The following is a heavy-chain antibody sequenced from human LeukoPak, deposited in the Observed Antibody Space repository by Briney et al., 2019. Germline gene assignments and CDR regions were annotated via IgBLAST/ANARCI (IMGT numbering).Heavy chain of an antibody. Sequence: SETLSLTCAVYGGSFSGYYWSWIRQPPGKGLEWIGEISHSGTTHYTPSLKTRVTISLDTSKNQFSLKLSSVTAADTAVYYCARKGSGSYPFPALYYFDYWGQGTLVTVSS. D-gene: IGHD3-10*01. CDR2: ISHSGTT. V-gene: IGHV4-34*01. J-gene: IGHJ4*02. CDR3: ARKGSGSYPFPALYYFDY. CDR1: GGSFSGYY.